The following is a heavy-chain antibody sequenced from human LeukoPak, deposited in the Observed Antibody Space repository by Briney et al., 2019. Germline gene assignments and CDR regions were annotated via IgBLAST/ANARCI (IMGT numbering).Heavy chain of an antibody. Sequence: GGSLRLSCAASGFTFSSYSMNWVRQAPGKGLEWVSSISSSSSYIYYADSVKGRFAISRDNAKNSLYLQMNSLRAEDTAVYYCARLAAAGYFDYWGQGTLVTVSS. J-gene: IGHJ4*02. CDR3: ARLAAAGYFDY. D-gene: IGHD6-13*01. V-gene: IGHV3-21*01. CDR1: GFTFSSYS. CDR2: ISSSSSYI.